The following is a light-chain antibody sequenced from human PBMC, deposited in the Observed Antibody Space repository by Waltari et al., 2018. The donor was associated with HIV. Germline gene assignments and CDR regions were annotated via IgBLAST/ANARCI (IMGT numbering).Light chain of an antibody. J-gene: IGLJ2*01. CDR2: DVS. V-gene: IGLV2-11*01. CDR1: SSDVGGYNY. Sequence: QSALTQPRSVSGSPGQSVTISCTGTSSDVGGYNYVSWYQQHPGKVPKLMIYDVSKRPSGVRDRFSGSKSGNTASLTISVLQAEDEADYYCCSYAGSYTLVFGGGTKLTVL. CDR3: CSYAGSYTLV.